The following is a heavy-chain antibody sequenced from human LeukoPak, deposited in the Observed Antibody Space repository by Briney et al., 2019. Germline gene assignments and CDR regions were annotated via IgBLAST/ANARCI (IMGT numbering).Heavy chain of an antibody. CDR1: GFTFSSYG. J-gene: IGHJ4*02. V-gene: IGHV3-30*02. D-gene: IGHD2-2*02. CDR2: IRTDGSNK. CDR3: AARNCSSTSCYKSLDY. Sequence: GGSLRLSCAASGFTFSSYGMHWVRQAPGKGLEWVAFIRTDGSNKYYADSVKGRFTISRDNSKNTLYMQMNSLRAEDRAVYYCAARNCSSTSCYKSLDYWGQGALVTVSS.